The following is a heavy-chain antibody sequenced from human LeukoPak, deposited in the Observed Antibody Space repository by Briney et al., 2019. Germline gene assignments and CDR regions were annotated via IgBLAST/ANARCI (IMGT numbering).Heavy chain of an antibody. D-gene: IGHD5-12*01. Sequence: ASVKVSCKASGGTFSSYAISWVRQAPGQGLEWMGRIILILGIANYAQKFQGRVTITADKSTSTAYMELSSLRSEDTAVYYCARVEDSGYDYWFDPWGQGTLVTVSS. CDR2: IILILGIA. J-gene: IGHJ5*02. V-gene: IGHV1-69*04. CDR1: GGTFSSYA. CDR3: ARVEDSGYDYWFDP.